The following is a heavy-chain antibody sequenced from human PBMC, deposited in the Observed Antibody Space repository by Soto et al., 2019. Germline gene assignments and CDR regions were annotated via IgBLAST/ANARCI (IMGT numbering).Heavy chain of an antibody. Sequence: ASVKVSCKASGYTFTSYGMHWLRQAPGQRLEWMGWINPGKGNTKYSHTFQGRVTITRDTSASTAYMELGSLRSEDTAVYYCARDRSSSTWSCYYYYAMDVWGQGTTVTVSS. CDR3: ARDRSSSTWSCYYYYAMDV. J-gene: IGHJ6*02. CDR2: INPGKGNT. D-gene: IGHD6-13*01. V-gene: IGHV1-3*01. CDR1: GYTFTSYG.